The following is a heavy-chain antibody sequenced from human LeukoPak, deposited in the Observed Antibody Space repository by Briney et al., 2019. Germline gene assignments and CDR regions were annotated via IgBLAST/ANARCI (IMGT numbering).Heavy chain of an antibody. V-gene: IGHV3-33*06. CDR1: GFTFSSYG. CDR2: IWYDGSNK. J-gene: IGHJ5*02. D-gene: IGHD2-2*01. CDR3: ANGGYCSSTSCFINWFDP. Sequence: GRSLRLSCAASGFTFSSYGMHWVRQAPGKGLEWVAVIWYDGSNKYYADSVKGRFTISRDNSKNTLYLQMNSLRAEDTAVYYCANGGYCSSTSCFINWFDPWGQGTLVTVSS.